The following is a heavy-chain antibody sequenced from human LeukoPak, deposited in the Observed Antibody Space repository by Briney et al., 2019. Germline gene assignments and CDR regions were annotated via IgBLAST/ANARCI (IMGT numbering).Heavy chain of an antibody. V-gene: IGHV4-30-4*01. Sequence: PSETLSLTCTVSGGSISSGDYYWSWIRQPPGKGLEWIGYIYYSGSTYYNPSLKSRVTISVDTSKNQFSLKLGSVTAADTAVYYCACLGYCSGGSCYFHDYWGQGTLVTVSS. CDR1: GGSISSGDYY. J-gene: IGHJ4*02. D-gene: IGHD2-15*01. CDR2: IYYSGST. CDR3: ACLGYCSGGSCYFHDY.